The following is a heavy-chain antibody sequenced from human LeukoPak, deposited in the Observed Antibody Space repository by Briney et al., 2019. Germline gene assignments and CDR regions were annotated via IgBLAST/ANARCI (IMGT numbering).Heavy chain of an antibody. CDR1: GGSFSGYY. CDR3: ARRGSGASLEYYFDL. CDR2: INHSGST. J-gene: IGHJ2*01. V-gene: IGHV4-34*01. D-gene: IGHD1-14*01. Sequence: TTSETLSLTCAVYGGSFSGYYWNCFRQPPGKGLEWIGEINHSGSTNYKPSLKSRVTISVDTSKNQFSLKLSSVTAADTAVYYCARRGSGASLEYYFDLWGRGTLVTVSS.